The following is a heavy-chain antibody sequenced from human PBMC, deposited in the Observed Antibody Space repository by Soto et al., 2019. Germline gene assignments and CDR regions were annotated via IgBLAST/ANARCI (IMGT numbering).Heavy chain of an antibody. V-gene: IGHV3-9*01. CDR2: ISWNSGSI. CDR1: GFTFDDYA. CDR3: AKDRGIAVAGNAAFDI. D-gene: IGHD6-19*01. Sequence: GGSQRLSCAASGFTFDDYAMHWVRQAPGKGLEWVSGISWNSGSIGYADSVKGRFTISRDNAKNSLYLQMNSLRAEDRALYYCAKDRGIAVAGNAAFDIWGQGTMVTVSS. J-gene: IGHJ3*02.